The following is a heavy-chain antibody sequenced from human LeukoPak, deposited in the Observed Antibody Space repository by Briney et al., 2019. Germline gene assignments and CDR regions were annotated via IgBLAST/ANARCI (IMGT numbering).Heavy chain of an antibody. J-gene: IGHJ4*02. CDR1: GGSISSYY. Sequence: SETLSLTCTVSGGSISSYYWSWIRQPPGKGLEWIWYIYYSGSTNYNPSLKSRVTISVDTSKNQFSLKLSSVTAADTAVYYCARAHSSSWYLIDYWGQGTLVTVSS. CDR2: IYYSGST. CDR3: ARAHSSSWYLIDY. V-gene: IGHV4-59*01. D-gene: IGHD6-13*01.